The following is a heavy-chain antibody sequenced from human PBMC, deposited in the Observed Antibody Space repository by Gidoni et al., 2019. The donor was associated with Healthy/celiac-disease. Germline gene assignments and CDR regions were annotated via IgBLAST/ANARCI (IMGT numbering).Heavy chain of an antibody. V-gene: IGHV3-30*04. J-gene: IGHJ4*02. CDR2: ISDDGSNK. D-gene: IGHD1-1*01. CDR3: ARDNNWNGGNGY. CDR1: GFTFSSYA. Sequence: QVQLVESGGGVVQPGRSLRLSCAASGFTFSSYAMHWVRQAPGKGLEWVAVISDDGSNKYYADSVKGRFTISRDNSKNTLYLQMNSLRAEDTAVYYCARDNNWNGGNGYWGQGTLVTVSS.